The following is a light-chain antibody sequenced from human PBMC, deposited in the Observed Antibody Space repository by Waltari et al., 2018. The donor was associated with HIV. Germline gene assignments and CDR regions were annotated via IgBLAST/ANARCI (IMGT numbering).Light chain of an antibody. J-gene: IGKJ1*01. CDR2: KVS. Sequence: VVLTHSPLSLAVALGHPASLSWTSTPGLLFGGGFTYLNWFHQRPGQPPRRLIYKVSSRHSGFPGRISGSGSGTHFTLNISRVEAGDVGVFYCMQGAHWPPWTFGPGTKVEIK. CDR3: MQGAHWPPWT. CDR1: PGLLFGGGFTY. V-gene: IGKV2-30*01.